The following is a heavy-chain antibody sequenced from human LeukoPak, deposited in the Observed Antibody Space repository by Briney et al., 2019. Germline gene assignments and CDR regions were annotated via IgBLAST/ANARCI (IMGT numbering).Heavy chain of an antibody. CDR3: AKDLCSGGTCYSGFDY. CDR2: IYSGGST. Sequence: GGSLRLSCAASGFTVSSNYMSWVRQAPGKGLEWVSVIYSGGSTYYADSVKGRFTISRDNSKSTLFLQMNSLTAEDTAVYFCAKDLCSGGTCYSGFDYWGQGTLVTVSS. V-gene: IGHV3-53*01. J-gene: IGHJ4*02. CDR1: GFTVSSNY. D-gene: IGHD2-15*01.